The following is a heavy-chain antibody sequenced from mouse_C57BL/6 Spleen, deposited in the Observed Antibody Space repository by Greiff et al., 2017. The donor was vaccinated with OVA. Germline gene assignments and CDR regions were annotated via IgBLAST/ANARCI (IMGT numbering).Heavy chain of an antibody. CDR2: IWSGGST. V-gene: IGHV2-2*01. D-gene: IGHD2-3*01. CDR3: ARLPLADDGFDY. CDR1: GFSLTSYG. J-gene: IGHJ2*01. Sequence: QVQLQQPGPGLVQPSQSLSITCTVSGFSLTSYGVHWVRQSPGKGLEWLGVIWSGGSTDYNAAFISRLSISKDNSKSQVFFKMNSLQADDTAIYYCARLPLADDGFDYWGQGTTLTVSS.